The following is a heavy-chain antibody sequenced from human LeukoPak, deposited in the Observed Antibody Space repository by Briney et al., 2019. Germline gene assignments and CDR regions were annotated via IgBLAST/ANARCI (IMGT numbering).Heavy chain of an antibody. Sequence: GRSLRLSCAASGFTFSSYAMHWVRQAPGKGLEWVAVISYDGSNKYYADSVKGRFTISRDNSKNTLYLQMNSLRAEDTAVYYCAREMITRRYFDYWGQGTLVTVSS. V-gene: IGHV3-30-3*01. J-gene: IGHJ4*02. CDR2: ISYDGSNK. CDR1: GFTFSSYA. D-gene: IGHD3-16*01. CDR3: AREMITRRYFDY.